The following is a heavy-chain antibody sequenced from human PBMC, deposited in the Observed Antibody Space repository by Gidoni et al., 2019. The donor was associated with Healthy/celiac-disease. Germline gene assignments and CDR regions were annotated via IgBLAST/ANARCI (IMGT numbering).Heavy chain of an antibody. Sequence: QVQLVESGGGVVQPGRSLRLSCAASGFPFSSYGMHWVRQAPGKGREWVAVIGYDGSNKYYEDSVKGRFTISRDNSKNTLYLQMNSLRAEDTAVYYCAREDGGALYYFDYWGQGTLVTVSS. CDR3: AREDGGALYYFDY. CDR2: IGYDGSNK. CDR1: GFPFSSYG. D-gene: IGHD2-21*01. J-gene: IGHJ4*02. V-gene: IGHV3-33*01.